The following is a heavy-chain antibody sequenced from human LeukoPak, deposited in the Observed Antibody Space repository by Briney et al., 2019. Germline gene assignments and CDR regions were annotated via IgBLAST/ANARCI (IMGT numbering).Heavy chain of an antibody. J-gene: IGHJ6*02. Sequence: GGSLRLSCAASGFTFDDYAMHWVRQAPGKGLEWVSGISWNSGNIGYADSVKGRFTISRDNAKNSLYLQMNSLRAEDTALYYCAKDLKSWYHYYAMDVWGQGTLVTVSS. D-gene: IGHD6-13*01. CDR3: AKDLKSWYHYYAMDV. V-gene: IGHV3-9*01. CDR1: GFTFDDYA. CDR2: ISWNSGNI.